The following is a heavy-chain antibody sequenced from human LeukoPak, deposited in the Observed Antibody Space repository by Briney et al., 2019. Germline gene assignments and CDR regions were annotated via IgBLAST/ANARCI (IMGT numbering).Heavy chain of an antibody. CDR3: ARRGLYGDYVAAFDI. Sequence: RGGSLKISCKGSGYSFTSYWIGWVRQVPGKGLEWMGIIYPGDSDTRYSPAFQGQVTISADKCISTGDLQWRSLTASDTAMYYCARRGLYGDYVAAFDIWGQGTMVTVSS. V-gene: IGHV5-51*01. J-gene: IGHJ3*02. CDR1: GYSFTSYW. CDR2: IYPGDSDT. D-gene: IGHD4-17*01.